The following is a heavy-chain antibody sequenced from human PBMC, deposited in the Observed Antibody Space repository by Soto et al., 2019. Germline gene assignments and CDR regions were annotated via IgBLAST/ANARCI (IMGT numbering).Heavy chain of an antibody. D-gene: IGHD6-19*01. Sequence: GGSLRLSCAASGFTFSSYAMSWVRQAPGKGLEWVSAISGSGGSTYYADSVKGRFTISRDNSKNTLYLQMNSLRAEDTAVYYCAKDPRGSTPPPIAVAGGWGQGTLVTVSS. J-gene: IGHJ4*02. CDR3: AKDPRGSTPPPIAVAGG. V-gene: IGHV3-23*01. CDR1: GFTFSSYA. CDR2: ISGSGGST.